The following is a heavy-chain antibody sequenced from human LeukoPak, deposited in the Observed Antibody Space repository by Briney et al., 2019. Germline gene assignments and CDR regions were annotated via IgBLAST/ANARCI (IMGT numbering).Heavy chain of an antibody. CDR2: IIPIFGTA. D-gene: IGHD7-27*01. J-gene: IGHJ3*02. Sequence: SVKVSCKASGGTFSSYAISWVRQAPGHGLEWMGGIIPIFGTAKYAQKFQGRVTITADKSTSTAYMELSSLRSEDTAVYYCARERDESAWGSAFDIWGQGTMVTVSS. CDR1: GGTFSSYA. V-gene: IGHV1-69*06. CDR3: ARERDESAWGSAFDI.